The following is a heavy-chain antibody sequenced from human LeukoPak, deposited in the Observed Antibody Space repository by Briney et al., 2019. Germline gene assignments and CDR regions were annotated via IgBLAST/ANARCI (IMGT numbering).Heavy chain of an antibody. CDR1: GFTVSSNY. J-gene: IGHJ4*02. CDR3: ARERLIAVAGLYYFDY. V-gene: IGHV3-11*04. CDR2: ISSSGSTI. Sequence: GGSLRLSCAASGFTVSSNYMSWVRQAPGKGLEWVSYISSSGSTIYYADSVKGRFTISRDNAKNSLYLQMNSLRAEDTAVYYCARERLIAVAGLYYFDYWGQGTLVTVSS. D-gene: IGHD6-19*01.